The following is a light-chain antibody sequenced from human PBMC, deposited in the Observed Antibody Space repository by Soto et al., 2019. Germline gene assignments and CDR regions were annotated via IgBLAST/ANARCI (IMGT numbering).Light chain of an antibody. CDR1: QGIRND. J-gene: IGKJ1*01. V-gene: IGKV1-6*01. CDR2: AAS. Sequence: ALQMTPSPSSLSASVGDRVTITCRASQGIRNDLSWYQQKPGKAPQLLIYAASSLQSGVPSRFSGSGSGTDFTLTISSLQPEDFATYYCLQDYNYPRTFGQGTKMEIK. CDR3: LQDYNYPRT.